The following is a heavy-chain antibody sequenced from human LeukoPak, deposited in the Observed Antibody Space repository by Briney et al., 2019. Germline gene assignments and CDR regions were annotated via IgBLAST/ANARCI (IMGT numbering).Heavy chain of an antibody. CDR3: AKASGSYHRVPFDY. CDR1: GFTFSSYA. J-gene: IGHJ4*02. Sequence: AGGSLRLSCAASGFTFSSYAMSWVRQAPGKGLEWVSAISGSGGSTYYADSVKGRFTISRDNSKNTLYFQMNSLRAEDTAVYYCAKASGSYHRVPFDYWGQGTLVTVSS. V-gene: IGHV3-23*01. D-gene: IGHD1-26*01. CDR2: ISGSGGST.